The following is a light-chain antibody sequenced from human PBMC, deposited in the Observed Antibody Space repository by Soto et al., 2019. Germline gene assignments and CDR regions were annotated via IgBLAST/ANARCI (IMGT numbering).Light chain of an antibody. CDR1: QSISTY. CDR2: AAS. J-gene: IGKJ2*01. Sequence: DIQMTQSPSSLSASLRDRDTITCRASQSISTYLDWYQQKRGKAPKLLMYAASNLQSGVPSRFSGSGSGTDFTLTISSLQPEDFATYYCQQSYSTLYTFGQGTKLEIK. CDR3: QQSYSTLYT. V-gene: IGKV1-39*01.